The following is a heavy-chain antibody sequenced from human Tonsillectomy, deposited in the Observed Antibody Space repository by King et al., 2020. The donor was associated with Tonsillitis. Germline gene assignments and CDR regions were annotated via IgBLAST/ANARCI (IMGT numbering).Heavy chain of an antibody. V-gene: IGHV3-23*04. Sequence: VQLVESGGGLVQPGGSLRLSCAVSGFTFRSYAMSWVRQAPGTGLEWVSGISGSGSSTYYADSVKGRFSISRDNSRNTLYVEMNNLSAEDTAVYYCAKDLLQCSGGSCYNAFDMWGQRTMVTVSS. J-gene: IGHJ3*02. CDR1: GFTFRSYA. CDR3: AKDLLQCSGGSCYNAFDM. CDR2: ISGSGSST. D-gene: IGHD2-15*01.